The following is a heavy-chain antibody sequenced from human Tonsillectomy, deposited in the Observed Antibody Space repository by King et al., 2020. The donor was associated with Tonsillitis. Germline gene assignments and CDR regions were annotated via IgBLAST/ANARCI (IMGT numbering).Heavy chain of an antibody. J-gene: IGHJ4*02. CDR3: TTGLWFGELLFDY. D-gene: IGHD3-10*01. V-gene: IGHV3-15*01. Sequence: VQLVESGGGLVKPGGSLRLSCAASGFTFSNAWKSWVRQAPGKGLEWVGRIKSKTDGGTTDYAAPVKGRFTISRDDSKNTLYLQMNSLKTEDTAVYYCTTGLWFGELLFDYWGQGTLVTVSS. CDR2: IKSKTDGGTT. CDR1: GFTFSNAW.